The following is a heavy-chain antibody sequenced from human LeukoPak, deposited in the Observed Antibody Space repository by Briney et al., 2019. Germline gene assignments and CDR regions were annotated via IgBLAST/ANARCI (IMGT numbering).Heavy chain of an antibody. Sequence: PGGSLRLSCAASGFTFSRYSMNWVRQAPGKGLEWVSYISSKNVIYYADSVKGRFTISRDNAKNSQYLQMNSLRAEDTAVYYCARPLESYYYMDVWGKGTTVTISS. CDR2: ISSKNVI. CDR1: GFTFSRYS. CDR3: ARPLESYYYMDV. J-gene: IGHJ6*03. D-gene: IGHD3-3*01. V-gene: IGHV3-48*04.